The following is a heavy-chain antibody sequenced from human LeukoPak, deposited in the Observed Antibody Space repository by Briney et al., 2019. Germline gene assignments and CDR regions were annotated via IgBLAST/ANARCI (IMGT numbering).Heavy chain of an antibody. D-gene: IGHD6-19*01. J-gene: IGHJ4*02. CDR3: ARGAVAVALSDFDY. Sequence: GGSLRLSCAASGFTFSSYSMNWVRQAPGKGLDWVSSISSSSSYIYYADSVKGRFTISRDNAKNSLYLQMNSLRAEDTAVYYCARGAVAVALSDFDYWGQGTLVTVSS. V-gene: IGHV3-21*01. CDR2: ISSSSSYI. CDR1: GFTFSSYS.